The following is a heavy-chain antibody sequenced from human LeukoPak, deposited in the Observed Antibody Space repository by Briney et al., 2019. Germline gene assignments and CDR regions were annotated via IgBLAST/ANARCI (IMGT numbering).Heavy chain of an antibody. CDR1: GYTFTGYH. D-gene: IGHD2-2*01. CDR3: ARDYCSSTSCLFDY. J-gene: IGHJ4*02. Sequence: EASVKVSCKASGYTFTGYHMHWVRQAPGQGLEWMARINPNSGDTNYAQKFQGRVTMTRDTSISTAYMELSRLRSDDTAVYYCARDYCSSTSCLFDYWGQGTLVTVSS. V-gene: IGHV1-2*06. CDR2: INPNSGDT.